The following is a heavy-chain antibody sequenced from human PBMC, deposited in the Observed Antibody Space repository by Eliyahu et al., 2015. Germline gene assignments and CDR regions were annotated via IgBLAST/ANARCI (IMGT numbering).Heavy chain of an antibody. V-gene: IGHV5-51*01. D-gene: IGHD5-18*01. J-gene: IGHJ4*02. Sequence: EVQLVQSGAEVKKPGESLKIAWEGSGYIFSTYWGGGGXQMPGKGXXWVGVVFPGDSDTRYNPSFQGQVTISADKSTSTXYLQWSSLGASDTAMYYCVRRDGYSFGIDYWGQGTLVTVSS. CDR1: GYIFSTYW. CDR3: VRRDGYSFGIDY. CDR2: VFPGDSDT.